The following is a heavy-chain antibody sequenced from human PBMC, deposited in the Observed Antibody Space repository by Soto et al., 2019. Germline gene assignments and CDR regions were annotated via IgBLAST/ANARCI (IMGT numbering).Heavy chain of an antibody. D-gene: IGHD3-3*01. J-gene: IGHJ3*02. CDR3: ARVQERITIFGVVKPPLGAFDI. Sequence: VKVSCKASGYTFTSYAMHWVRQAPGQRLEWMGWINAGNGNTKYSQKFQGRVTITRDTSASTAYMELSSLRSEDTAVYYCARVQERITIFGVVKPPLGAFDIWGQGTMVTVSS. V-gene: IGHV1-3*01. CDR1: GYTFTSYA. CDR2: INAGNGNT.